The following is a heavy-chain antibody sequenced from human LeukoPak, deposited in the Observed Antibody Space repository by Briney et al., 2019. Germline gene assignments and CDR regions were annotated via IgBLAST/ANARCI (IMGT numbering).Heavy chain of an antibody. J-gene: IGHJ1*01. CDR1: GFTFSSYA. CDR2: ISDSGGST. CDR3: AKGLYYYDSRGYYVAEFFQH. V-gene: IGHV3-23*01. Sequence: GGSLRPSCAASGFTFSSYAMSWVRQAPGKGLEWVSAISDSGGSTYYADSVKGRFTISRDKSKNTLYLEMNSLRAEDTAVYYCAKGLYYYDSRGYYVAEFFQHWGQGTLVTVSS. D-gene: IGHD3-22*01.